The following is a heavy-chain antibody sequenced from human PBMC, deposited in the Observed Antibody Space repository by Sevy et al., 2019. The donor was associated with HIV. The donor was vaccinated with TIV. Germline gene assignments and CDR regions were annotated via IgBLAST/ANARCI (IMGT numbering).Heavy chain of an antibody. J-gene: IGHJ5*02. V-gene: IGHV4-39*01. Sequence: SETLSLTCTVSGGSISSTNYYWGWIRQPPGKGLEWIGSIYYRGNTNYNPSLTSRVTISVATSKNQFPLKLTSVTAADTAVYYCARRYIWNDGWFDPWGQGTLVTVSS. CDR3: ARRYIWNDGWFDP. CDR1: GGSISSTNYY. CDR2: IYYRGNT. D-gene: IGHD1-20*01.